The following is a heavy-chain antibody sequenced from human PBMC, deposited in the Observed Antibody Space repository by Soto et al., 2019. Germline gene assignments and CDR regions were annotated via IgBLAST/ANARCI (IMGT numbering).Heavy chain of an antibody. V-gene: IGHV3-53*02. CDR3: ARDSGDYGDYVPTHYYYCGMDV. CDR2: IYSGGST. CDR1: GFTVSSNY. J-gene: IGHJ6*02. D-gene: IGHD4-17*01. Sequence: EVQLVETGGGLIQPGGSLRLSCAASGFTVSSNYMSWVRQAPGKGLEWVSVIYSGGSTYYADSVKGRFTISRDNSKNTLYLQMNSLRAEDTAVYYCARDSGDYGDYVPTHYYYCGMDVWGQGPTVTVSS.